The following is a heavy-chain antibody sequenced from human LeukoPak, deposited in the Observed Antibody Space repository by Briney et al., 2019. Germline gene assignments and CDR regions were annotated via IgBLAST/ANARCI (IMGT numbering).Heavy chain of an antibody. CDR1: GYSFTSYW. D-gene: IGHD5-18*01. CDR3: ARSKTRRICSYSYCYVDY. Sequence: GESLKISCKGSGYSFTSYWIGWVRQMPGKGLEWMGIIYPGDSDTRYSPSFQGQVTISADKSISTAYLQWSSLNASDTAMYYGARSKTRRICSYSYCYVDYWGQGTLVTVSS. J-gene: IGHJ4*02. V-gene: IGHV5-51*01. CDR2: IYPGDSDT.